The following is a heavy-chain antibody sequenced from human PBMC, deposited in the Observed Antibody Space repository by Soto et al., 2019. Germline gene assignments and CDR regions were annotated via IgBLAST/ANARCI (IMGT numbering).Heavy chain of an antibody. CDR3: ASDDCSGGSCGNYYYYGMDV. J-gene: IGHJ6*04. D-gene: IGHD2-15*01. Sequence: SVKVSCKASGGTFSSYAISWVRQAPGQGLEWMGGIIPIFGTANYAQKFQGRVTITADESTSTAYMELSSLRSEDTAVYYCASDDCSGGSCGNYYYYGMDVWGKGTTGTASS. CDR2: IIPIFGTA. V-gene: IGHV1-69*13. CDR1: GGTFSSYA.